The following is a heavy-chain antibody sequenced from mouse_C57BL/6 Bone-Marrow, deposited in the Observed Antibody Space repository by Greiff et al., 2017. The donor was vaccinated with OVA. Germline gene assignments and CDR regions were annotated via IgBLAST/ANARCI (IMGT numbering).Heavy chain of an antibody. CDR2: IHPNSGST. Sequence: QVQLQQPGAELVKPGASVKLSCKASGYTFTSYWMHWVKPRPGPGLEWIGMIHPNSGSTNYNEKFKRKATLTVDKSSSTAYMQLSSLTSEDSAVYYCRITTVVDWYFDVWGTGTTVTVSS. V-gene: IGHV1-64*01. D-gene: IGHD1-1*01. J-gene: IGHJ1*03. CDR1: GYTFTSYW. CDR3: RITTVVDWYFDV.